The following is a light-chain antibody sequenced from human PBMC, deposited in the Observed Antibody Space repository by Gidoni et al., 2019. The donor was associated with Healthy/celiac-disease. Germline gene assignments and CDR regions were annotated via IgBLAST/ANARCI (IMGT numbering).Light chain of an antibody. CDR1: QSISSY. V-gene: IGKV1-39*01. CDR3: QQSYSTPHT. Sequence: DIQMTQSPSSLSASVGDRVTITCRASQSISSYLNWYQQKPGKAPKLLIYDASSFQSGVPSRFMGRGSGKDFTLTISCLEPEDFATYYFQQSYSTPHTFGQGTKVEIK. J-gene: IGKJ1*01. CDR2: DAS.